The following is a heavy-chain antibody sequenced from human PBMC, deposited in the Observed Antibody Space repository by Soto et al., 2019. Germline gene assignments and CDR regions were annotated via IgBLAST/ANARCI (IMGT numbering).Heavy chain of an antibody. V-gene: IGHV1-3*01. Sequence: QVQLVQSGAEVKKPGASVKVSCKASGYTFTYYAVHWVRQAPGQSLEWMGWINAGNGNTKSSQKFQGRVALTRDTSATTAYMELSSLTSEDTAVYYCVRLSVDSSGYSYLAYWGQGTLVTVSS. J-gene: IGHJ4*02. CDR1: GYTFTYYA. D-gene: IGHD3-22*01. CDR2: INAGNGNT. CDR3: VRLSVDSSGYSYLAY.